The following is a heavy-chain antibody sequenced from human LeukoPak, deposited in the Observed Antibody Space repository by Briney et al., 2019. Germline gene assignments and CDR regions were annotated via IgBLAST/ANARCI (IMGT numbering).Heavy chain of an antibody. J-gene: IGHJ4*02. D-gene: IGHD1-26*01. CDR2: ISSCSSHI. Sequence: GGSLRLSCAASGFTFSSYSMNWVRQAPGKGLEWVSSISSCSSHIYYADSVKGRFTISRDNAKNSLYLQMNSLRAEDTAVYYCARDGIVGAGFDYWGQGTLVTVSS. CDR3: ARDGIVGAGFDY. V-gene: IGHV3-21*01. CDR1: GFTFSSYS.